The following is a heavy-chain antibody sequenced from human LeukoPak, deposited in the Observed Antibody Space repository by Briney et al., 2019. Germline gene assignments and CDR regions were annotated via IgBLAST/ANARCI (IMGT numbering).Heavy chain of an antibody. CDR3: ARAWDIVATYAFDI. D-gene: IGHD5-12*01. Sequence: SETLSLTCAVYGGSFSGYYWSWIRQPPGKGLEWIGEINHSGSTNYNPSLKSRVTISVDTSKNQFSLKLSSVTAADTAVYYCARAWDIVATYAFDIWGQGTMVTVSS. CDR1: GGSFSGYY. J-gene: IGHJ3*02. V-gene: IGHV4-34*01. CDR2: INHSGST.